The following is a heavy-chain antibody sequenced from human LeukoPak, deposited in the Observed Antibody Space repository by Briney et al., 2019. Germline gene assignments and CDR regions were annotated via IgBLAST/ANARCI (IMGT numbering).Heavy chain of an antibody. D-gene: IGHD1-26*01. Sequence: ASVKVSCKASGYTFTSYGISWVRQAPGQGLEWMGWISAYNGNTNYAQKLQGRVTMTTDTSTSTAYMELRSLRSDDTAVYYCARDGYSGSYGLGYYYGMGVWGQGTTVTVSS. CDR2: ISAYNGNT. CDR1: GYTFTSYG. CDR3: ARDGYSGSYGLGYYYGMGV. J-gene: IGHJ6*02. V-gene: IGHV1-18*01.